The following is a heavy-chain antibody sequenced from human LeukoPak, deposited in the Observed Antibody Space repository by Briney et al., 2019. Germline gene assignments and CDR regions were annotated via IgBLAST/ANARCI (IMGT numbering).Heavy chain of an antibody. V-gene: IGHV4-34*01. D-gene: IGHD4/OR15-4a*01. CDR3: AREGPSWGARDWYFDL. Sequence: SETLSLTCAVYGGSFSGYYWSWIRQPPGKGLEWIVEINRIGSTNYNPSLKSRLTISVDTSKNQFSLKLTSVTAADTAVYYCAREGPSWGARDWYFDLWGRGTLVTVSS. J-gene: IGHJ2*01. CDR2: INRIGST. CDR1: GGSFSGYY.